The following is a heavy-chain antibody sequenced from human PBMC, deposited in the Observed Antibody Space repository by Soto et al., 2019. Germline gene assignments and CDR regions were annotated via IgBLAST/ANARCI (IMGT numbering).Heavy chain of an antibody. CDR2: IWYDGSTK. D-gene: IGHD3-10*01. CDR1: GFTFSRHG. J-gene: IGHJ3*01. Sequence: GGSLRLSCAASGFTFSRHGMHWVRQFPGKGLEWVAVIWYDGSTKYYADSMKDRFTISRDNSKSTLYLQMSSLRVEDTAIYYCAIFGRTYDSGRQFHDGFDVWGRGTMVTVSS. CDR3: AIFGRTYDSGRQFHDGFDV. V-gene: IGHV3-33*01.